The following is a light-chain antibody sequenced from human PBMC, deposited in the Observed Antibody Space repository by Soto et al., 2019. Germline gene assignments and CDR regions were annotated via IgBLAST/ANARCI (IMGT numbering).Light chain of an antibody. Sequence: SALTQPRSVSGSPGESVTISCTETSSDVGGYNYVSWYQQHPGKAPKLMIYDVSKRPSGVPDRFSGSKSGNTASLTISGLQAEDEADYYCCSYAGSYTDVFGTGTKVTVL. J-gene: IGLJ1*01. CDR2: DVS. V-gene: IGLV2-11*01. CDR1: SSDVGGYNY. CDR3: CSYAGSYTDV.